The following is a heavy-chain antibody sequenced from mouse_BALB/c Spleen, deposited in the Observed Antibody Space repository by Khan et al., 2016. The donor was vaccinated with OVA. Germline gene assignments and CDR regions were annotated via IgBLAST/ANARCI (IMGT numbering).Heavy chain of an antibody. Sequence: QVQLKESGPGLVAPSQSLSITCTVSGFSLSRYNIHWVRQPPGKGLEWLGMIWGGGGTDYNSTLKSRLSISKDNSKSQVFLKMNSLQTDDSAMYCCARAYYRYDGDYAMDYWGQGTSVTVSS. V-gene: IGHV2-6-4*01. CDR2: IWGGGGT. D-gene: IGHD2-14*01. CDR1: GFSLSRYN. J-gene: IGHJ4*01. CDR3: ARAYYRYDGDYAMDY.